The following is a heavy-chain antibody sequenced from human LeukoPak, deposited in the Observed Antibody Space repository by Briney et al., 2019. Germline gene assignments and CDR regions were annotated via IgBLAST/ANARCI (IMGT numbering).Heavy chain of an antibody. J-gene: IGHJ4*02. CDR2: IYYSGST. CDR1: GGSISSYY. CDR3: AREDGSGSPFDY. V-gene: IGHV4-59*12. Sequence: PSETLSLTCTVSGGSISSYYWSWIRQPPGKGLEWIGYIYYSGSTYYNPSLKSRVTISVDTSKNQFSLKLSSVTAADTAVYYCAREDGSGSPFDYWGQGTLVTVSS. D-gene: IGHD3-10*01.